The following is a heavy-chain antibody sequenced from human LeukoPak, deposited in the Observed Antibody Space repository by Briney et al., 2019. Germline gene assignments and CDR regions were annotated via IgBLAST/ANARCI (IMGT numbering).Heavy chain of an antibody. CDR3: ARPRITVFGVVPWAFDV. V-gene: IGHV3-48*03. Sequence: PGGSLRLSCAASGFTFSSYEMNWVRQAPGKGLEWISYITNSGNTIYYADSVKGRFTISRDDAKNSLYLQMNSLRAEDTAVYYCARPRITVFGVVPWAFDVWGERTMVTVSS. CDR2: ITNSGNTI. J-gene: IGHJ3*01. CDR1: GFTFSSYE. D-gene: IGHD3-3*01.